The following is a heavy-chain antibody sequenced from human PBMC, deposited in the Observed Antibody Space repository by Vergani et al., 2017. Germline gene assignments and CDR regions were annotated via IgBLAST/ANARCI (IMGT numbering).Heavy chain of an antibody. Sequence: QVQLVESGGGVVQPGRSLRLSCAASGFTFSSYGMHWVRQAPGKGLEWVAFIRYDGSNKYYADSVKGRFTISRDNAKNSLYLQMNSLRAEDTAVYYCARGRAARAGAADDWGQGTLVTVSS. CDR3: ARGRAARAGAADD. J-gene: IGHJ4*02. CDR2: IRYDGSNK. CDR1: GFTFSSYG. V-gene: IGHV3-33*08. D-gene: IGHD6-25*01.